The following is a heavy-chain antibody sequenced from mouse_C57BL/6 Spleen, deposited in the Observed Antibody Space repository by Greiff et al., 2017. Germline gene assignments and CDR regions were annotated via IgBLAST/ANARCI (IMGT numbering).Heavy chain of an antibody. CDR2: INPSTGGT. CDR3: ARRDEMDY. J-gene: IGHJ4*01. CDR1: GYSFTGYY. Sequence: EVKVEESGPELVKPGASVKISCKASGYSFTGYYMNWVKQSPEKSLEWIGEINPSTGGTTYNQKFKAKATLTVDKSSSTAYMQLKSLTSEDSAVYYCARRDEMDYWGQGTSVTVSS. V-gene: IGHV1-42*01.